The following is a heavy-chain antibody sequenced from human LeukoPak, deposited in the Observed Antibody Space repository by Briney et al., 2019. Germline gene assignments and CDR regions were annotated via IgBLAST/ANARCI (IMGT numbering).Heavy chain of an antibody. D-gene: IGHD3-3*01. CDR2: IYWNDDK. V-gene: IGHV2-5*01. CDR3: AYKRRFLEW. Sequence: KESGPTLVKPTQTLTLTCTFSGFSLSTTGVGVGWIRQPPGKALEWLALIYWNDDKRYSPSLESRVAITKDTSKNQVVLTMTNMDPVDTATYYCAYKRRFLEWWGQEPWSPSPQ. CDR1: GFSLSTTGVG. J-gene: IGHJ4*02.